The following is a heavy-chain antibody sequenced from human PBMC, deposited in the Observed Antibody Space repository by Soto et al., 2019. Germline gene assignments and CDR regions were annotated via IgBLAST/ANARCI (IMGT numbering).Heavy chain of an antibody. J-gene: IGHJ4*02. CDR3: ASGQGD. V-gene: IGHV4-31*01. CDR1: GGSISSGGYY. D-gene: IGHD3-16*01. CDR2: IYYIGST. Sequence: QVQLQESGPGLVKPSQTLSLTCTVSGGSISSGGYYWSWIRQHPGKGLEWIVSIYYIGSTNYNPPLKSPVTISVETSENQFPLKLSSVSAADTDLYYWASGQGDWGQGTLVTVSS.